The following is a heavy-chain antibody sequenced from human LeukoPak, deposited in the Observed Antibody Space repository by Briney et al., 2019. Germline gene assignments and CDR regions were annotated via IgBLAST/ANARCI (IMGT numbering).Heavy chain of an antibody. CDR1: DGSFSGYY. D-gene: IGHD4-17*01. J-gene: IGHJ4*02. CDR3: ARAKSTVSTYFDS. CDR2: INPGGTT. Sequence: PSETLSLTCAVHDGSFSGYYWAWIRQPPGKGLEWIGEINPGGTTNYHPSLKRRVSISADTSKSQFSLELRSVTAADTAVFYCARAKSTVSTYFDSWGQGSLVTVSS. V-gene: IGHV4-34*01.